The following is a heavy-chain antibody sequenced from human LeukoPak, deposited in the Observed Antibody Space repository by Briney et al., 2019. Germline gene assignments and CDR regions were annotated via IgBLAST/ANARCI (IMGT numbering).Heavy chain of an antibody. J-gene: IGHJ5*02. V-gene: IGHV3-74*01. Sequence: GGSLRLSCAASGFTFSSDWMHWVRQAPGQGLVWVSRINPAGSSTNYADSVKGRFTISRDNAMNTLYLHLNSLRAEDTAVYYCSRGVRGSYGTDLWGQGTLVTVSS. CDR1: GFTFSSDW. CDR2: INPAGSST. D-gene: IGHD1-26*01. CDR3: SRGVRGSYGTDL.